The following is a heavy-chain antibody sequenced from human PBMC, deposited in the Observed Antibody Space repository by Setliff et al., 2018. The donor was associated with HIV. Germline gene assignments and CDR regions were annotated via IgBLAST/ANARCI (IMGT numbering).Heavy chain of an antibody. V-gene: IGHV3-23*01. CDR3: ARYGGSGSYFAFDI. CDR1: GFTFNNCA. J-gene: IGHJ3*02. CDR2: TSGSTGST. D-gene: IGHD3-10*01. Sequence: PGGSLRLSCAASGFTFNNCAMSWVRQAPGKGLEWVSATSGSTGSTYYADSVKGRFTISRDNSKNTLYLQMNSLRAEDTAVYYCARYGGSGSYFAFDIWGQGTMVTVSS.